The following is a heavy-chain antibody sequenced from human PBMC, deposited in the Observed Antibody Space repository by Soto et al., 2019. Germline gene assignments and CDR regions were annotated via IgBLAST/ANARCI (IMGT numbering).Heavy chain of an antibody. CDR3: ARSWRGSCSGTNCYPDFFDY. J-gene: IGHJ4*02. Sequence: SETLSLTCAVSGGSISSGGYSWSWIRQPPGKGLEWIGYIYHSGSTYYNPSLKSRVTISVDTSKNHISLQLGSVTAADTAVYYCARSWRGSCSGTNCYPDFFDYWGQGTLVTVSS. CDR1: GGSISSGGYS. V-gene: IGHV4-30-2*01. D-gene: IGHD2-2*01. CDR2: IYHSGST.